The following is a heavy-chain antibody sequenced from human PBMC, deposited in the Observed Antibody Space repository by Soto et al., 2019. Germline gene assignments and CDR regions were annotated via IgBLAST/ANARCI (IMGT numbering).Heavy chain of an antibody. CDR3: ARGAAVAGTEPCFDC. D-gene: IGHD6-19*01. V-gene: IGHV3-21*01. CDR1: GFTFSSYS. Sequence: PGGSLRLSCAASGFTFSSYSMNWVRQAPGKGLEWVSSISSSSSYIYYADSVKGRFTISRDNAKNSLYLQMNSLRAEDTSLFYFARGAAVAGTEPCFDCWGRGTLVTVSS. CDR2: ISSSSSYI. J-gene: IGHJ4*02.